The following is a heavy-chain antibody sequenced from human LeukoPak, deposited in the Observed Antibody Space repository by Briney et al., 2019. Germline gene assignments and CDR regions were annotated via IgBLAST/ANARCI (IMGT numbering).Heavy chain of an antibody. V-gene: IGHV3-11*01. CDR1: GFTFSDYY. J-gene: IGHJ4*02. Sequence: GGSLRLSCAASGFTFSDYYMSWIRQAPVKGLEWVSYISSSGSTIYYADSVKGRFTISRDNSKNTLYLQMNSLRAEDTAVYYCAKGVPGYSYGTYWGQGTLVTVSS. CDR2: ISSSGSTI. CDR3: AKGVPGYSYGTY. D-gene: IGHD5-18*01.